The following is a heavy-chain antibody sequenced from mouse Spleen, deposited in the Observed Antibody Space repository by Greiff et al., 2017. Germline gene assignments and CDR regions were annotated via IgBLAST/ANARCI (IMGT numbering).Heavy chain of an antibody. V-gene: IGHV3-6*01. D-gene: IGHD1-2*01. J-gene: IGHJ2*01. CDR3: ARDGSTTATSHY. CDR2: ISYDGSN. CDR1: GYSITSGYY. Sequence: DVKLQESGPGLVKPSQSLSLTCSVTGYSITSGYYWNWIRQFPGNKLEWMGYISYDGSNNYNPSLKNRISITRDTSKNQFFLKLNSVTTEDTATYYCARDGSTTATSHYWGQGTTLTVSS.